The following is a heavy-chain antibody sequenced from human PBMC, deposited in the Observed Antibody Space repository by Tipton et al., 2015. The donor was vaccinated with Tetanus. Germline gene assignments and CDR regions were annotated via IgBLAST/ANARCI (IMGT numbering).Heavy chain of an antibody. D-gene: IGHD5-12*01. J-gene: IGHJ4*02. CDR1: GGSFSGYY. CDR3: ARVRRGATTDLDY. CDR2: IYTSGST. Sequence: TLSLTCAVYGGSFSGYYWSWIRQPAGKGLEWIGHIYTSGSTNYNPSLKSRVTMSLDTSKNQFSLKLSSVTAADTAVYYCARVRRGATTDLDYWGQGTLVTVSS. V-gene: IGHV4-59*10.